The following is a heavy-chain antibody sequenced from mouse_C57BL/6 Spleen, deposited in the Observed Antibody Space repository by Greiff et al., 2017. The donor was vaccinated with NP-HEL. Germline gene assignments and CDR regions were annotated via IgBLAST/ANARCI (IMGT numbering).Heavy chain of an antibody. Sequence: EVKVEESGGGLVKPGGSLKLSCAASGFTFSDYGMHWVRQAPEKGLEWVAYISSGSSTIYYADTVKGRFTISRDNAKNTLFLQMTSLRSEDTAMYYCARGENYPYAMDYWGQGTSVTVSS. J-gene: IGHJ4*01. CDR3: ARGENYPYAMDY. V-gene: IGHV5-17*01. D-gene: IGHD2-1*01. CDR2: ISSGSSTI. CDR1: GFTFSDYG.